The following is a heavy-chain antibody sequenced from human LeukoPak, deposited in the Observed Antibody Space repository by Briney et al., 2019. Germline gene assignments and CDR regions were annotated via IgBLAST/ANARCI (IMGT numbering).Heavy chain of an antibody. CDR1: GGPFTNFY. CDR2: IYYTGSA. Sequence: KSSETLSLTCTVSGGPFTNFYWTWIRQFPGKGLEWIGFIYYTGSATYSPSLERRVTMSVDTSKSQFSLQMTSVTAADTAVYYCATKASPGFYDYWGQGTLVTVSS. V-gene: IGHV4-59*01. J-gene: IGHJ4*02. CDR3: ATKASPGFYDY. D-gene: IGHD2/OR15-2a*01.